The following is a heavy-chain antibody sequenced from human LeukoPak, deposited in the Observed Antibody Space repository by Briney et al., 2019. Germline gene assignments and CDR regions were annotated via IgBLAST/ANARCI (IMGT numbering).Heavy chain of an antibody. CDR1: GFTFSNYG. V-gene: IGHV3-33*01. D-gene: IGHD6-13*01. CDR2: IWYDGSNK. Sequence: GGSLRLSCVAPGFTFSNYGMHWVRQAPGKGLEWVAVIWYDGSNKYYADSVKGRFTISRDNSKNTLYLQLNSLRAEDTAVYYCAGVNLNSSTWFNFDYWGQGTLVTVSS. J-gene: IGHJ4*02. CDR3: AGVNLNSSTWFNFDY.